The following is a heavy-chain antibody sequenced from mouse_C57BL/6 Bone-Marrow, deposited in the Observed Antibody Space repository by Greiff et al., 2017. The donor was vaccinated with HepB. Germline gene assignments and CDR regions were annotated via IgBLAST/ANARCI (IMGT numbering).Heavy chain of an antibody. CDR3: ARRGIPREGFAY. D-gene: IGHD3-1*01. V-gene: IGHV1-26*01. CDR2: INPNNGGT. Sequence: EVQLKQSGPELVKPGASVKISCKASGYTFTDYYMNWVKQSHGKSLEWIGDINPNNGGTSYNQKFKGKATLTVDKSSSTAYMELRSLTSEDSAVYYCARRGIPREGFAYWGQGTLVTVSA. J-gene: IGHJ3*01. CDR1: GYTFTDYY.